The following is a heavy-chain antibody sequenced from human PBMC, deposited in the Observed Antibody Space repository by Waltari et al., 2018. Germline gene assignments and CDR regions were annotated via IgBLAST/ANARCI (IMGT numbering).Heavy chain of an antibody. CDR2: IKQDGSEK. V-gene: IGHV3-7*01. Sequence: EVQLVESGGGLVQPGGSLRLSCAASGFTFSSYEMNWVRQAPGKGLEWVANIKQDGSEKYYVDSVKGRFTISRDNAKNSLYLQMNSLRAEDTAVYYCARKGVYYYYGMDVWGQGTTVTVSS. CDR1: GFTFSSYE. CDR3: ARKGVYYYYGMDV. J-gene: IGHJ6*02.